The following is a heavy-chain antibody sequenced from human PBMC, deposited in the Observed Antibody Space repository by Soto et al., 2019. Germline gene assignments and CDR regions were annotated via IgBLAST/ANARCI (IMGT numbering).Heavy chain of an antibody. Sequence: GGSLRLSCAASGFTCSNAWMSWVRQAPGKGLEWVGRIKSKTDGGTTDYAAPVKGRFTISRDDSKNTLYLQMNSLKTEDTAVYYCTTEDASMVRGVIIYFDYWGQGTLVTVSS. CDR3: TTEDASMVRGVIIYFDY. D-gene: IGHD3-10*01. CDR2: IKSKTDGGTT. V-gene: IGHV3-15*01. J-gene: IGHJ4*02. CDR1: GFTCSNAW.